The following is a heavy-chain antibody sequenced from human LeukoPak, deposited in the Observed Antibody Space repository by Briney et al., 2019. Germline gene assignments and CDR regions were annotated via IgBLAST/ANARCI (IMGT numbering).Heavy chain of an antibody. Sequence: SETLSLTCCVSGYSDTSGYYWGWTRQPPGEGVEWVGSINRSGSTYYNPSLKSRVAISLDTSQNQSSLKLTSVTAADTAVYYCARGFLYYGSGSYYPRPLDYWGQGTLVTVSS. CDR2: INRSGST. CDR1: GYSDTSGYY. CDR3: ARGFLYYGSGSYYPRPLDY. J-gene: IGHJ4*02. D-gene: IGHD3-10*01. V-gene: IGHV4-38-2*01.